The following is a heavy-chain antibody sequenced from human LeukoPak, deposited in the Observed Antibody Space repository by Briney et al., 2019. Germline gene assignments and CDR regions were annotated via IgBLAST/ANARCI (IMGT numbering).Heavy chain of an antibody. J-gene: IGHJ4*02. D-gene: IGHD5-18*01. CDR2: IRYDGSNK. Sequence: PGGSLRLSCAASGFTFSSYGMHWVRQAPGKGLEWVAFIRYDGSNKYYADSVKGRFTISRDNSKNTLYLQMNSLRAEDTAAYYCAKVQYSYGYLGIDYWGQGTLVTVSS. V-gene: IGHV3-30*02. CDR3: AKVQYSYGYLGIDY. CDR1: GFTFSSYG.